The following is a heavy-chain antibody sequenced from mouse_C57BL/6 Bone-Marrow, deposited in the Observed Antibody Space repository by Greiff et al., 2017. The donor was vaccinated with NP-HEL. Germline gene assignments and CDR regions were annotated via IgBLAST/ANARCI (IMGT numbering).Heavy chain of an antibody. Sequence: VQLKQSVAELVRPGASVKLSCTASGFNIQNTYMHWVKQRPEQGLEWIGRIDPANGNTKYAPKFQGKATITADTSSNTAYLQLSSLTSEDTAIYYCARWDYYGSYWYFDVWGTGTTVTVSS. J-gene: IGHJ1*03. V-gene: IGHV14-3*01. CDR3: ARWDYYGSYWYFDV. CDR2: IDPANGNT. CDR1: GFNIQNTY. D-gene: IGHD1-1*01.